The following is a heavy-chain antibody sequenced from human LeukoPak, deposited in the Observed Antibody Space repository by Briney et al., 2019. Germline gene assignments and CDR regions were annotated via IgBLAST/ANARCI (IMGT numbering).Heavy chain of an antibody. CDR1: GFSFDNYA. J-gene: IGHJ4*02. CDR3: AKSDCAADGCKLLNY. D-gene: IGHD2-21*01. CDR2: INGGGDAS. Sequence: GGSLRLSCAASGFSFDNYAMGWVRQPPGKGLEWLSAINGGGDASKYADTVKGRFTISRDNSKNTLSLQMNSLRAEDTAVYYCAKSDCAADGCKLLNYWGQGTLVTVSS. V-gene: IGHV3-23*01.